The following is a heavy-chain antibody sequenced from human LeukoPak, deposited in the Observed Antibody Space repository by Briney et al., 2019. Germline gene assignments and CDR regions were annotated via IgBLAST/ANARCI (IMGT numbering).Heavy chain of an antibody. J-gene: IGHJ1*01. CDR3: AKRLGAADTYGRALDY. D-gene: IGHD2-15*01. CDR2: ISAAGSAT. V-gene: IGHV3-23*01. CDR1: GFTFSRCP. Sequence: GESLRLSCAASGFTFSRCPMSWVRQAPGKGLEWVSTISAAGSATYYAASVKGRFTISRDNFKNTLYLQINNLRAEDTALYYCAKRLGAADTYGRALDYWGQGTLVTVSS.